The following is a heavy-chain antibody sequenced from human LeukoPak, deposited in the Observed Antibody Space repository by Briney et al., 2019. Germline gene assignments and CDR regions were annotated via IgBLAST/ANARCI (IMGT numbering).Heavy chain of an antibody. CDR2: IYYSGST. Sequence: PSETLSLTCTVSGGSISSGDYYWSWIRQPPGKGLEWIGYIYYSGSTNYNPSLKSRVTISVDTSKNQFSLKLSSVTAADTAVYYCARTLCDPPCYGMDVWGQGTTVTVSS. CDR3: ARTLCDPPCYGMDV. D-gene: IGHD2-21*01. J-gene: IGHJ6*02. V-gene: IGHV4-61*08. CDR1: GGSISSGDYY.